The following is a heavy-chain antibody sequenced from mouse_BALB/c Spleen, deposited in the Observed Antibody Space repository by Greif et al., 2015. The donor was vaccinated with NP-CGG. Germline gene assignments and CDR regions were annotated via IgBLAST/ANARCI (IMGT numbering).Heavy chain of an antibody. CDR2: IDPANGNT. D-gene: IGHD1-1*01. CDR1: GFNIKDTY. Sequence: EVMLVESGAELVKPGASVKLSCTASGFNIKDTYMHWVKQRPEQGLEWIGRIDPANGNTRYDPKFQGKATITADTSSNTAYLQLSSLTSEDTAVYYCARSYYYGSSGFAYWGQGTLVTVSA. CDR3: ARSYYYGSSGFAY. J-gene: IGHJ3*01. V-gene: IGHV14-3*02.